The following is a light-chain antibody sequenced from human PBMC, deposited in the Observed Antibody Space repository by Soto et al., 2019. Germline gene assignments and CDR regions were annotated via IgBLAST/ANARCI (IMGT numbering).Light chain of an antibody. V-gene: IGLV1-40*01. CDR2: GNT. CDR3: QSYDSSLSVLYV. Sequence: QSVLTQPPSVSGAPGQRVTISCTGSSSNIGAGYEVHWFQQLPGTAPKLLIYGNTNRPSGVPDRFSGSKSDTSASLAITGLQPEDEADYYCQSYDSSLSVLYVFGNGTKVTVL. J-gene: IGLJ1*01. CDR1: SSNIGAGYE.